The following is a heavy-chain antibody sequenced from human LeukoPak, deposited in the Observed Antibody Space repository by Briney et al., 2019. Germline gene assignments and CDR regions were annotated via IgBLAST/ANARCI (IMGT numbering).Heavy chain of an antibody. Sequence: SETLSLTCTVSGGSISSYYWSWIRQPPGKGLEWIGYIYYTGSTKYNASLKSRVTISVDTSRNQFSLKLSSVTAADTAVYYCARLRPSIGAAGTFDYWGQGTLVTVSS. CDR3: ARLRPSIGAAGTFDY. J-gene: IGHJ4*02. D-gene: IGHD6-13*01. CDR2: IYYTGST. CDR1: GGSISSYY. V-gene: IGHV4-59*08.